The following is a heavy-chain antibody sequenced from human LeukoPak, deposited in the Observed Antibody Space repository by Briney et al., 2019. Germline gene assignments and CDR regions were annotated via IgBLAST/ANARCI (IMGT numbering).Heavy chain of an antibody. CDR3: SASRPHYGDYYGLDV. V-gene: IGHV3-30*03. Sequence: GGSLRLSCAASGFTFSSYGMHWIRQAPGKGLEWVAVISYDGSHKYSADSVKGRFTISRDNSKNTLYLQMNSLRTEDTAVYFCSASRPHYGDYYGLDVWGHGTTVTVSS. CDR1: GFTFSSYG. CDR2: ISYDGSHK. J-gene: IGHJ6*02. D-gene: IGHD4/OR15-4a*01.